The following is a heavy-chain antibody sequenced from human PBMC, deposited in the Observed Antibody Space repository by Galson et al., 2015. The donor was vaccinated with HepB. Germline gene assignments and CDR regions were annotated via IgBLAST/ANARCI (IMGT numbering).Heavy chain of an antibody. CDR2: INPSGGST. CDR3: AREADVARGAFDI. V-gene: IGHV1-46*01. D-gene: IGHD2-15*01. CDR1: GSTFTSYY. Sequence: SVKVSCKASGSTFTSYYMHWVRQAPGQGLEWMGIINPSGGSTSYAQKFQGRVTMTRDTSTSTVYMELSSLRSEDTAVYYCAREADVARGAFDIWGQGTMVTVSS. J-gene: IGHJ3*02.